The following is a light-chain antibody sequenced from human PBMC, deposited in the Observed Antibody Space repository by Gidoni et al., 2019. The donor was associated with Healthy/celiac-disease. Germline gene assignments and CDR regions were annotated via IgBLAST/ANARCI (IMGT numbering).Light chain of an antibody. J-gene: IGLJ2*01. CDR3: QAWDSSTVV. CDR2: QDS. V-gene: IGLV3-1*01. Sequence: YELTQPPSVYVPPGQTASITCSGDKLGDKYACWYQQKPGQSPVLVIYQDSKRRSGIPERFSGSNSGNTATLTISGTQAMDEAYYYCQAWDSSTVVFGGGTKLTVL. CDR1: KLGDKY.